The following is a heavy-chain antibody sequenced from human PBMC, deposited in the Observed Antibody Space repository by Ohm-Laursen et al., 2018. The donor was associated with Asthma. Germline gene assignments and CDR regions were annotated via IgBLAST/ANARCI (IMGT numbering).Heavy chain of an antibody. CDR2: INAGNGNT. CDR1: GYTFSSYA. CDR3: ARDWAVHGGGYYYGMDV. J-gene: IGHJ6*02. V-gene: IGHV1-3*01. Sequence: ASVKVSCKASGYTFSSYAMDWVRQAPGQRLEWMGWINAGNGNTKYSQKFQGRVTMTRDTSTSTVYMELSSLRSEDTAVYYCARDWAVHGGGYYYGMDVWGQGTTVTVSS. D-gene: IGHD3-10*01.